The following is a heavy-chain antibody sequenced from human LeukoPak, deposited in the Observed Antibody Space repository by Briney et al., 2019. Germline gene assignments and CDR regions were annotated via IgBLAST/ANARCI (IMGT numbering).Heavy chain of an antibody. V-gene: IGHV4-59*01. D-gene: IGHD3-10*01. Sequence: PSETLSLTCTVSGGSISSYYWSWIRQPPGKGLEWIGYIYYSGSTNYNPSLKSRVTISVDTSKNQFSLKPSSVTAADTAVYYCARSSPWFGELLFDYWGQGTLVTVSS. CDR2: IYYSGST. CDR1: GGSISSYY. J-gene: IGHJ4*02. CDR3: ARSSPWFGELLFDY.